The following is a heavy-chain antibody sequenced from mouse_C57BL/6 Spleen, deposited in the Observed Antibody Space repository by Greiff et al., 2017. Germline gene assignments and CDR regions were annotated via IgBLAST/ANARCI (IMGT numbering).Heavy chain of an antibody. D-gene: IGHD1-1*01. CDR1: GYTFTDYE. V-gene: IGHV1-15*01. CDR2: IDPETGGT. Sequence: QVQLQQSGAELVRPGASVTLSCKASGYTFTDYEMHWVKQTPVHGLEWIGAIDPETGGTAYNQKFKGKAILTADKSSSTAYMELRSLTSEDSAVYYCTRNYYGSSSRFAYWRQGTLVTVSA. CDR3: TRNYYGSSSRFAY. J-gene: IGHJ3*01.